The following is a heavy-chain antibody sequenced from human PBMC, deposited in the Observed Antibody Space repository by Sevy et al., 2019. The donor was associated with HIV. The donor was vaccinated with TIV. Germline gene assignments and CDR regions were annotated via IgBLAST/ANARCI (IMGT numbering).Heavy chain of an antibody. V-gene: IGHV3-7*03. D-gene: IGHD7-27*01. CDR2: IKQDGSDK. CDR3: ARSWDYWGQMGY. CDR1: GFTYSNAW. Sequence: GGSLRLSCTAAGFTYSNAWMSWVRQAPGKGLEWVANIKQDGSDKYYMESVKGRLNISRDNTKNSLYLQLNSLRAEDTAVYYCARSWDYWGQMGYWGQGTLVTVSS. J-gene: IGHJ4*02.